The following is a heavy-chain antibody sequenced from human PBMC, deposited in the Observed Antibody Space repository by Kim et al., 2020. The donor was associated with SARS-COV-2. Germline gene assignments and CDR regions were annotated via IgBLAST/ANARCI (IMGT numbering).Heavy chain of an antibody. CDR1: GYSFTSYW. V-gene: IGHV5-51*01. CDR2: IYPGDSDT. J-gene: IGHJ6*02. Sequence: GESLKISCKGSGYSFTSYWIGWVRQMPGKGLEWMGIIYPGDSDTRYSPSFQGQVTISADKSISTAYLQWSSLKASDTAMYYCARSAGLRYFDLLEDPYGMDVWGQGTTVTVSS. CDR3: ARSAGLRYFDLLEDPYGMDV. D-gene: IGHD3-9*01.